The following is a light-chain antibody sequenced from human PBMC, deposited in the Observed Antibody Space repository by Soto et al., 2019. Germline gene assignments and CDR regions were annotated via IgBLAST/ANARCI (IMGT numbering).Light chain of an antibody. J-gene: IGLJ1*01. CDR2: STN. Sequence: QAVVTQEPSFSVSPGGTVTLTCGLSSGSVSTSYYPSWYQQTPGQAPRTLIYSTNTRSSGVPDRFSGSILGNKAALTITGAQADDESDYYCVLYMGSGIVDFGTGTKLTVL. CDR3: VLYMGSGIVD. CDR1: SGSVSTSYY. V-gene: IGLV8-61*01.